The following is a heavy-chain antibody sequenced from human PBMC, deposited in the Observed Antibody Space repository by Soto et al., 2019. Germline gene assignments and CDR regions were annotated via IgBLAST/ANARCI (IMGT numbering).Heavy chain of an antibody. CDR3: ARQGRAVSENYNCFDP. CDR1: GGSISSSSYY. V-gene: IGHV4-39*01. J-gene: IGHJ5*02. CDR2: IYYSGST. D-gene: IGHD6-19*01. Sequence: QLQLQESVPGLVKPSETLSLTFTVSGGSISSSSYYWGWIRQPPVEALDRMGSIYYSGSTYYNPSLKSRVTISVDTSKNQFSMKLNSVTAADTAVYYCARQGRAVSENYNCFDPRGQGTLVTVSS.